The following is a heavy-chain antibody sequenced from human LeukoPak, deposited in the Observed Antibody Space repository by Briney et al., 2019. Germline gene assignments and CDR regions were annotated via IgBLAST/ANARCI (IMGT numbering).Heavy chain of an antibody. Sequence: PGGSLRLSCAASGFTFSSYEMNWVRQAPGKGLEWVSYISSSGSTIYYADSVKGRFTISRDNAKNTLYLQMYSLRAEDTAVYYCARAMDTDYYYGMDVWGQGTTVTVSS. J-gene: IGHJ6*02. V-gene: IGHV3-48*03. CDR1: GFTFSSYE. CDR2: ISSSGSTI. D-gene: IGHD5-18*01. CDR3: ARAMDTDYYYGMDV.